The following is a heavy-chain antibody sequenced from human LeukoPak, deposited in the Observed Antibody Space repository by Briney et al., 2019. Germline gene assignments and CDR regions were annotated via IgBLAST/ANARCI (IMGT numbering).Heavy chain of an antibody. J-gene: IGHJ4*02. CDR3: ARVFGGYSYAVDY. Sequence: GGSLRLSCAGSGFMFSDYWMAWVRQAPGKGLEWVSVIYSGGSTYYADSVKGRFTISRDNSKNTLYLQMNSLRAEDTAVYYCARVFGGYSYAVDYWGQGTLVTVSS. V-gene: IGHV3-53*01. CDR1: GFMFSDYW. CDR2: IYSGGST. D-gene: IGHD5-18*01.